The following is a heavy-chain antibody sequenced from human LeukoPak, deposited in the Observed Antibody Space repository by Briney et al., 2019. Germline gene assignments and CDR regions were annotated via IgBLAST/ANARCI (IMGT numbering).Heavy chain of an antibody. Sequence: SETLSLTCTVSGGSISSSSYYWGWIRQPPGKGLEWIGSIYYSGSTYYNPSLKSRVTISVDTSKNQFSLKLSSVPAADTAAYYCASPTYYYDSSGYYLQNDAFDIWGQGTMVTVSS. CDR2: IYYSGST. D-gene: IGHD3-22*01. V-gene: IGHV4-39*01. CDR3: ASPTYYYDSSGYYLQNDAFDI. J-gene: IGHJ3*02. CDR1: GGSISSSSYY.